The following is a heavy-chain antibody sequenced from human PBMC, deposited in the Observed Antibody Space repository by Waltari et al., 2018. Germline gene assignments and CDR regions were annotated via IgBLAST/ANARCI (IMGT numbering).Heavy chain of an antibody. CDR3: ARGGYCSSTSCYTYYFDY. V-gene: IGHV1-8*03. CDR2: MNPNSGNT. D-gene: IGHD2-2*01. J-gene: IGHJ4*02. Sequence: QVQLVQSGAEVKKPGASVKVSCKASGYTFTSYDINWVRQATGQGLEWMGWMNPNSGNTGYAQKFQGRVTITRNTSISTAYMELSSLRSEDTAVYYCARGGYCSSTSCYTYYFDYWGQGTLVTVSS. CDR1: GYTFTSYD.